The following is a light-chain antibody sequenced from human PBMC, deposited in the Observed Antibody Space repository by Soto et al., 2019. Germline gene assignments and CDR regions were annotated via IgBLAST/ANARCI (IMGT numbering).Light chain of an antibody. CDR2: EVN. V-gene: IGLV2-8*01. CDR1: SSDVGGYNY. J-gene: IGLJ1*01. CDR3: SSYAGSSNV. Sequence: QSVLTQPASVSGSPGQSITISCTGTSSDVGGYNYVSWYQQHPDKAPKLILYEVNNRPSGVPDRFSGSKSGNTASLTASGLQAEDEADYYCSSYAGSSNVFGTGTKVTVL.